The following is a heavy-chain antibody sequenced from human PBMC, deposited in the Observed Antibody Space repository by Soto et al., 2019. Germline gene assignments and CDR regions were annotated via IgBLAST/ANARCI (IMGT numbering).Heavy chain of an antibody. V-gene: IGHV4-34*01. CDR1: GGSFSGYY. CDR2: INHSGST. D-gene: IGHD1-26*01. Sequence: PSETLSLTCAVYGGSFSGYYWSGFRQPPGKGLEWIGEINHSGSTNYNPSLKSRVTISVDTSKNQFSLKLSSVTAADTAVYYCARGNDDRYSGSWGQGTLVTVSS. CDR3: ARGNDDRYSGS. J-gene: IGHJ4*02.